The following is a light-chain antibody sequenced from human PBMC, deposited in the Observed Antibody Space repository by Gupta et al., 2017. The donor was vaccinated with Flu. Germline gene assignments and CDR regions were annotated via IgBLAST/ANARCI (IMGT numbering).Light chain of an antibody. Sequence: SSVLTQPPSVSVAPGQTAYITCGENNVGTKSVHWYQQKPGQAPILVVYDDSARPSGIPERFSGSNSGNTAILTITRVEAGEEADYYCQVWDSSSCHPVVFGGGTKLTVL. J-gene: IGLJ2*01. CDR2: DDS. CDR1: NVGTKS. V-gene: IGLV3-21*02. CDR3: QVWDSSSCHPVV.